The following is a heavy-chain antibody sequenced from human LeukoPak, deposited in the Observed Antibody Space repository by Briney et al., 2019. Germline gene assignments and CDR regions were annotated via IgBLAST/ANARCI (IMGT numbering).Heavy chain of an antibody. D-gene: IGHD1-26*01. Sequence: GGSLRLSCAASGFTFNNYAMHWVRQAPGKGLEWVAVIWSNANNKFYADSVKGRYTISRDNSKNTLYLQINSLRADDTAVYYCARIATVGDEPDYYYCYMDVWGKGTTVTVSS. J-gene: IGHJ6*03. CDR2: IWSNANNK. V-gene: IGHV3-33*01. CDR3: ARIATVGDEPDYYYCYMDV. CDR1: GFTFNNYA.